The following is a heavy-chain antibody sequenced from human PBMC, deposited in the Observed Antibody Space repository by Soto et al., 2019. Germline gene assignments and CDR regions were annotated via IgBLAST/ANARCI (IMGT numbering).Heavy chain of an antibody. CDR1: ELTFSSNA. J-gene: IGHJ5*02. V-gene: IGHV3-23*01. Sequence: EVKLLESGGGLVQPGGSLRLSCAASELTFSSNAMHWVRQAPGKGLEWVSGITGSGSTTFYADSVKGRFTISRDNSKNTLYLHMSSLRAEDTATYYCAKDFTAYLSSWFHLWGQGTLVTVSS. CDR2: ITGSGSTT. D-gene: IGHD6-13*01. CDR3: AKDFTAYLSSWFHL.